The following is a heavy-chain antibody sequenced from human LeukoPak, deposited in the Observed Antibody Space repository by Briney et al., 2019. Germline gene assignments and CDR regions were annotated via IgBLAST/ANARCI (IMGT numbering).Heavy chain of an antibody. V-gene: IGHV3-64D*09. Sequence: TGGSLTLSCSASGFTFSSYPMHWVRQAPGNGLEYVSAISSNGGTIYYAHSAKGRFTISRDNSKNTLYLQMSSLRVEDTAVYYCVKGSEAYCDSKSDYWGQGTLVTVSS. D-gene: IGHD3-22*01. CDR2: ISSNGGTI. J-gene: IGHJ4*02. CDR1: GFTFSSYP. CDR3: VKGSEAYCDSKSDY.